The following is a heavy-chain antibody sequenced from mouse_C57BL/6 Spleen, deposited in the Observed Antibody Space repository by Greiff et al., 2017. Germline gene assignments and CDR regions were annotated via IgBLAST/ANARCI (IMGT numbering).Heavy chain of an antibody. Sequence: EVQLQESGPGLVKPSQSLSLTCSVTGYSITSGYYWNWIRQFPGKKLEWMGYISYDGSNNYNPSLKNRISITRDISKNQFFLKLNSLTTEDTATYYCASYYYGSLWYFDVWGTGTTVTVSS. V-gene: IGHV3-6*01. J-gene: IGHJ1*03. CDR3: ASYYYGSLWYFDV. CDR1: GYSITSGYY. D-gene: IGHD1-1*01. CDR2: ISYDGSN.